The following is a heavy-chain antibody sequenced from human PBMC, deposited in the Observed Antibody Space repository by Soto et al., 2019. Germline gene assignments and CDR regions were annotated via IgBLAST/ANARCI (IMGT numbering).Heavy chain of an antibody. CDR2: INPSGGST. Sequence: QVQLVQSGAEVKKPGASVKVSCKASGYTFTSYYMHWVRQAPGQGLEWMGIINPSGGSTSYAQKFQGRVTMTRDTSTSTVYMELSSLRSEDTAVYYCARDGAYYGLDYYYYMDVRGKGTTVTVSS. CDR1: GYTFTSYY. J-gene: IGHJ6*03. D-gene: IGHD3-10*01. CDR3: ARDGAYYGLDYYYYMDV. V-gene: IGHV1-46*03.